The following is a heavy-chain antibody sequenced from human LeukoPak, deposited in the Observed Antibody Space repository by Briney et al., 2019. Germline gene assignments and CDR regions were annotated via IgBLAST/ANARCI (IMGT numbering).Heavy chain of an antibody. CDR3: ARSPLLRLGEFASRRCWFDP. CDR2: INPSGGST. Sequence: ASVKVSCKASGYTFTSYYMHWVRQAPGQGLEWMGIINPSGGSTSYAQKFQGRVTMTRDTSTSTLYMQLSSLRSEDTAVYYCARSPLLRLGEFASRRCWFDPWGQGTLVTVSS. V-gene: IGHV1-46*01. CDR1: GYTFTSYY. J-gene: IGHJ5*02. D-gene: IGHD3-16*01.